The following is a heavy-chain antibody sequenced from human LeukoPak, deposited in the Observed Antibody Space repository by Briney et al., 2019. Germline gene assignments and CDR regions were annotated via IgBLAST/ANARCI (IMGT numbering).Heavy chain of an antibody. D-gene: IGHD2-15*01. V-gene: IGHV1-46*01. CDR2: INPSGGST. J-gene: IGHJ4*02. CDR1: GYTFTSYY. CDR3: ARAAGGGGSCYGYYFDY. Sequence: ASVKVSCKASGYTFTSYYMHWVRQAPGQGLEWMGIINPSGGSTSYAQKFQGRVTMTRDTSTSTVYMELSSLRSEDTAVYYCARAAGGGGSCYGYYFDYGGQGTLVTVS.